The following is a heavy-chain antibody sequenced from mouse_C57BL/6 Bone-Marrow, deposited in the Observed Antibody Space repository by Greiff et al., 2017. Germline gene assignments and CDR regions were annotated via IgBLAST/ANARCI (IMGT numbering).Heavy chain of an antibody. Sequence: EVKLMESGPGLVKPSQSLSLTCSVTGYSITSGYYWNWIRQFPGNKLEWMGYISYDGSNNYNPSLKNRISITRDTSKNQFFLKLNSVTTEDTATYYCARGGYDVGFAYWGQGTLVTVSA. J-gene: IGHJ3*01. V-gene: IGHV3-6*01. CDR1: GYSITSGYY. CDR3: ARGGYDVGFAY. D-gene: IGHD2-2*01. CDR2: ISYDGSN.